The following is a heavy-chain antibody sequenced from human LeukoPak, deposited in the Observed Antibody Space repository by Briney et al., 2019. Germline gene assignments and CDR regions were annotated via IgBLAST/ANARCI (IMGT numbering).Heavy chain of an antibody. CDR3: AREYYGSGSNKESDY. CDR1: GYTFTSYD. Sequence: GASVTVSCKASGYTFTSYDINWVRQATGQGLEWMGWMNPNSGNTGYAQKFQGRVTITRNTSISTAYMELSSLRSEDTAVYYCAREYYGSGSNKESDYWGQGTLVTVSS. V-gene: IGHV1-8*03. D-gene: IGHD3-10*01. J-gene: IGHJ4*02. CDR2: MNPNSGNT.